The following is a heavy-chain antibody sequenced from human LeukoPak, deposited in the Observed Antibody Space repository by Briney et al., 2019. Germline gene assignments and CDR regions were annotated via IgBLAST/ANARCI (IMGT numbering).Heavy chain of an antibody. CDR3: ARGGDYGDYYFDY. CDR1: GFTFSSCD. D-gene: IGHD4-17*01. J-gene: IGHJ4*02. Sequence: GGSLRLSCAASGFTFSSCDMHWVRQATGKGLEWVSAIGTAGDTYYPGSVKGRFTISRENAKNSLYLQMNSLRAGDTAVYYCARGGDYGDYYFDYWGQGTLVTVSS. V-gene: IGHV3-13*01. CDR2: IGTAGDT.